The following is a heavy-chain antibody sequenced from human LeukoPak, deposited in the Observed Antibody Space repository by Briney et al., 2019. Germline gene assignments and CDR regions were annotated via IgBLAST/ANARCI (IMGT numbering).Heavy chain of an antibody. J-gene: IGHJ3*02. CDR3: ARVKLRFLGNAFDI. V-gene: IGHV3-7*01. CDR1: GFTFSSYW. D-gene: IGHD3-3*01. Sequence: GGSLRLSCAASGFTFSSYWMSWVRQAPGMGLEWVANIKQDGSEKYYVDSVKGRFTISRDNAKNSLYLQMNSLRAEDTAVYYCARVKLRFLGNAFDIWGQGTMVTVSS. CDR2: IKQDGSEK.